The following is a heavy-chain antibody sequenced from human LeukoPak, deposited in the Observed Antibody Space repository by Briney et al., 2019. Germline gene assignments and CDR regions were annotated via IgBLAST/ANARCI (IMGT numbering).Heavy chain of an antibody. Sequence: PGGSLRLSCAASGFTFSSYEMIWVRQAPGKGLEWVSYIGGSGITIYYADSVKGRFTISRDNAKNSLYLQMNSLRAEDTAVYYCARDPGAATFDYWGQGTLVTVSS. J-gene: IGHJ4*02. V-gene: IGHV3-48*03. CDR3: ARDPGAATFDY. CDR1: GFTFSSYE. D-gene: IGHD6-13*01. CDR2: IGGSGITI.